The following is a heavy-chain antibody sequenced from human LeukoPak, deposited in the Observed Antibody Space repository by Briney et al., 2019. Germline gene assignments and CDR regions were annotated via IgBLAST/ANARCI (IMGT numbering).Heavy chain of an antibody. Sequence: GGSLRLSCAASGFTFSSYSMNWVRQAPGKGLEWVSSISSSNSYIYYADSVKGRFTISRDSAKNSLYLQMNSLRAEDTAVYYCARGLEEMAPPYYYYGMDVWGQGTTVTVSS. CDR1: GFTFSSYS. J-gene: IGHJ6*02. V-gene: IGHV3-21*01. CDR3: ARGLEEMAPPYYYYGMDV. CDR2: ISSSNSYI. D-gene: IGHD5-24*01.